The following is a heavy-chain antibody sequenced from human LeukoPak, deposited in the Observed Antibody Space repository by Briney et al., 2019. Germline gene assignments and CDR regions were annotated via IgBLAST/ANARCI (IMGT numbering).Heavy chain of an antibody. V-gene: IGHV4-59*01. Sequence: SETLSLTCTVSGGSISSYYWSWIRQPSGKGLEWIGYIYYSGSTNYNPSLKSRVTISVDTSKNQFSLKLSSVTAADTAVYYCARGTAAAVPFLTGWGQGTLVTVSS. J-gene: IGHJ4*02. D-gene: IGHD3-9*01. CDR3: ARGTAAAVPFLTG. CDR2: IYYSGST. CDR1: GGSISSYY.